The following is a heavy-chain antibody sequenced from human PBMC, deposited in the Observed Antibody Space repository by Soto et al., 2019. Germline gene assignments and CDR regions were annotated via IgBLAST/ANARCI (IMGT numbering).Heavy chain of an antibody. CDR2: ISSDGNT. Sequence: ESGGGLVQPGGSLRLSCAASGFTFSSYAMTWVRQAPGKGLEWVSVISSDGNTYYAGSVKGRFTISRDNSKSMVYLQMNSLRAEDTAVYYCARDWYEDYWGQGILVTVSS. CDR3: ARDWYEDY. D-gene: IGHD6-13*01. V-gene: IGHV3-23*01. CDR1: GFTFSSYA. J-gene: IGHJ4*02.